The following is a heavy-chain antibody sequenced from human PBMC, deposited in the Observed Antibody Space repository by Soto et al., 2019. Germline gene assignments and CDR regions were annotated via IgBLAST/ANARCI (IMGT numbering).Heavy chain of an antibody. Sequence: TSETLSLTCSISGGSINNYYGSWIRQPPGRGLEWIGYIYYSGRTNYSPSLKSRVTISVDTSKNQFSLKLTSVTAADTAVYYCARADYSKIAYWGQGTLVTAPQ. D-gene: IGHD4-4*01. CDR2: IYYSGRT. V-gene: IGHV4-59*01. CDR3: ARADYSKIAY. CDR1: GGSINNYY. J-gene: IGHJ4*02.